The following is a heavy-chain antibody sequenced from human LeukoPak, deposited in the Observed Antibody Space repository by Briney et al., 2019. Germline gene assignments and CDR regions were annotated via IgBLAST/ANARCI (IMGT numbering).Heavy chain of an antibody. CDR3: ARGDGYNYWEY. CDR2: IKNDGSIT. Sequence: GGSLRLSCAASGFSFSSYWMHWVRQAPGKGLVWVSRIKNDGSITSYADSVKGRFTISRDNSKNTLYLQMNSLGAEDTAVYYCARGDGYNYWEYWGQGTLVTVSS. D-gene: IGHD5-24*01. V-gene: IGHV3-74*01. CDR1: GFSFSSYW. J-gene: IGHJ4*02.